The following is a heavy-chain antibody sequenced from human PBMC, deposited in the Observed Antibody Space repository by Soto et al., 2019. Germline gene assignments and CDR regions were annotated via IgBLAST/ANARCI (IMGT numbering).Heavy chain of an antibody. CDR1: GFTFSSYD. J-gene: IGHJ2*01. CDR2: IGTAGDT. CDR3: ARERIGRYFDL. V-gene: IGHV3-13*01. Sequence: EVQLVESGGGLVQPGGSLRLSCAASGFTFSSYDMHWVRQATGKGLEWVSAIGTAGDTYYPGSVKGRFTISRENAKNSLYLQMNSRRAGDTAVYYCARERIGRYFDLWGRGTLVTVSS.